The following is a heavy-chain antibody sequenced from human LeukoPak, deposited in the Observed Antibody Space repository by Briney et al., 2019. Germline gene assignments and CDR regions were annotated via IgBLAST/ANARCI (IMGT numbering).Heavy chain of an antibody. J-gene: IGHJ4*02. CDR1: GFTFNSYA. CDR2: ISGGGDTT. D-gene: IGHD3-10*01. V-gene: IGHV3-23*01. CDR3: AKGYYYSRFDY. Sequence: GGSLRLSCSASGFTFNSYAMSWVRLAPGKGLEWVSGISGGGDTTFYENSVKGRFTASRDNSKNTLYLQMNSLRAEDTAVYYCAKGYYYSRFDYWGQGTLVTVSS.